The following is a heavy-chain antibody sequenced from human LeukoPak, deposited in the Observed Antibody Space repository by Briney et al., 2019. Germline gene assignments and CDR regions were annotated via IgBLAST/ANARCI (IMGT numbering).Heavy chain of an antibody. D-gene: IGHD1/OR15-1a*01. J-gene: IGHJ4*02. CDR1: GFTFSSYS. V-gene: IGHV3-21*01. Sequence: SGGSLRLSCAASGFTFSSYSMNWVRQAPGKGLEWVSSISSSSSYIYYADSVKGRFTISRDNAKNSLYLQMNSLRAEDTAVYYCAKGTKPVMTIPDYWGQGILVTVSS. CDR3: AKGTKPVMTIPDY. CDR2: ISSSSSYI.